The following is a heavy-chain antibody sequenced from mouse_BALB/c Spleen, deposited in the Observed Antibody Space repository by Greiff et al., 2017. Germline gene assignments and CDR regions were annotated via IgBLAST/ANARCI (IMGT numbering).Heavy chain of an antibody. D-gene: IGHD4-1*01. CDR2: INPSNGGT. J-gene: IGHJ1*01. V-gene: IGHV1S81*02. Sequence: QVQLQQSGAELVKPGASVKLSCKASGYNFTSYYMYWVKQRPGQGLEWIGEINPSNGGTNFNEKFKSKATLTVDKSSSTAYMQLSSLTSEDSAVYYCTRYAGTRGYFDVWGAGTTVTVSS. CDR1: GYNFTSYY. CDR3: TRYAGTRGYFDV.